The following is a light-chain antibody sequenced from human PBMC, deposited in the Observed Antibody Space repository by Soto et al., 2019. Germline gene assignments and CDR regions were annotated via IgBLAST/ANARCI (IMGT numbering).Light chain of an antibody. CDR1: HDIRST. V-gene: IGKV1-6*01. J-gene: IGKJ1*01. Sequence: AIQLTQSPSSLSASVGDRVTITCRASHDIRSTLGWYQQKPGKVPKLLIYAASTLQSGVPSRFSGSGFGTDFTLTISRLQPEDFATYYCLLDFGYFWAFGQGTKV. CDR2: AAS. CDR3: LLDFGYFWA.